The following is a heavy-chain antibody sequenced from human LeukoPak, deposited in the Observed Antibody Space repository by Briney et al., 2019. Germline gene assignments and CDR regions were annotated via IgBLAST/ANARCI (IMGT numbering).Heavy chain of an antibody. J-gene: IGHJ6*02. D-gene: IGHD2-2*01. Sequence: GGSLRLSCAASGFTFSSYAMSWVRQAPGKGLDWVSAISGSGGSTYYADSVKGRFAISRDNSKNTLYLQMNSLRAEDKAVYYCAKGSVVPAARRVYYYYYGMDVWGQGTTVTVSS. CDR2: ISGSGGST. V-gene: IGHV3-23*01. CDR1: GFTFSSYA. CDR3: AKGSVVPAARRVYYYYYGMDV.